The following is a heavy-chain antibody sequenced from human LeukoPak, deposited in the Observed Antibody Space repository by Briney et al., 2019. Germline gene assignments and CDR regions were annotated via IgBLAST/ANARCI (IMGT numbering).Heavy chain of an antibody. CDR1: GGTFSSYA. D-gene: IGHD6-19*01. V-gene: IGHV1-69*04. Sequence: GASVKASCKASGGTFSSYAISWVRQAPGQGLEWMGRIIPILGIANYAQKFQGRVTITADKSTSTAYMELSSLRSEDTAVYYCARGGSGRPGVFDIWGQGTMVTVSS. CDR2: IIPILGIA. CDR3: ARGGSGRPGVFDI. J-gene: IGHJ3*02.